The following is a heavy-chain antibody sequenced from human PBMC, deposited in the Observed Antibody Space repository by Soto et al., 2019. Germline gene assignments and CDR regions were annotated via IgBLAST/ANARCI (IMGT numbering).Heavy chain of an antibody. CDR1: GGNFSSDT. Sequence: QVQLVQSGAEVKKPGSWVKVTCKASGGNFSSDTITWVRQAPGQGLEWMGGIIPIFGTPNYAQKFQGRVTITADESTRTASLELSSLRSEDTAVYYCARDAARYCSGGSCYDYLDYWGQGTLVTVSS. V-gene: IGHV1-69*12. D-gene: IGHD2-15*01. CDR3: ARDAARYCSGGSCYDYLDY. J-gene: IGHJ4*02. CDR2: IIPIFGTP.